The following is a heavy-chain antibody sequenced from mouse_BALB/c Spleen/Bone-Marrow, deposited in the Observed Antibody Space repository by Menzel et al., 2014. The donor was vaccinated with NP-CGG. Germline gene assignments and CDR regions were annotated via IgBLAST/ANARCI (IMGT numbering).Heavy chain of an antibody. CDR3: ARVTDTFYYGSSYWYFDV. Sequence: EVKVVESGGGLVKPGGSLKLSCAASGFTFSSYAMSWVRQTPEKRLEWVASISSGGSTYYPDSVKGRFTISRDNVRNILYLQMISLRSENTAMYYCARVTDTFYYGSSYWYFDVWGAGTTVTVSS. J-gene: IGHJ1*01. D-gene: IGHD1-1*01. CDR2: ISSGGST. CDR1: GFTFSSYA. V-gene: IGHV5-6-5*01.